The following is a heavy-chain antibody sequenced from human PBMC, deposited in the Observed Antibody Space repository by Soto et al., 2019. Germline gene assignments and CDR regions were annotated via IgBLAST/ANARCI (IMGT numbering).Heavy chain of an antibody. CDR2: IKQDGSEK. CDR1: GLTFSLYW. J-gene: IGHJ4*02. Sequence: GGSLSLSCPASGLTFSLYWMSWIRHAPGKVLEWVAYIKQDGSEKKYVDSDKCRFTSARANSKISLYLQTNSTSAEDTPEYYYARDPYVGENYFDSWGQGTLVTVSS. CDR3: ARDPYVGENYFDS. D-gene: IGHD3-16*01. V-gene: IGHV3-7*03.